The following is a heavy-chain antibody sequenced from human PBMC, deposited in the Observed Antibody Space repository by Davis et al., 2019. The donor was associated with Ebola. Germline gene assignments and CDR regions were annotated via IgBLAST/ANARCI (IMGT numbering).Heavy chain of an antibody. CDR1: GGSISSSFYY. J-gene: IGHJ6*04. D-gene: IGHD5-18*01. CDR2: NYYSGST. CDR3: ARCSPYSKYGMDV. V-gene: IGHV4-39*01. Sequence: MPSETLSLTCTVSGGSISSSFYYWGWVRQPPGKGLEWIGSNYYSGSTYYNPSLKSRVTVSVDTSKNQFSLKLRSVTAADTAVYYCARCSPYSKYGMDVWGKGTTVTVSS.